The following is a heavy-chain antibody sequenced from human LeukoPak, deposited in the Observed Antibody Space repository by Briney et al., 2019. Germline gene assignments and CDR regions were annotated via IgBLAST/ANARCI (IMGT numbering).Heavy chain of an antibody. CDR2: IRYDGSNK. J-gene: IGHJ6*03. V-gene: IGHV3-30*02. CDR1: GFTFSSYG. Sequence: PGGSLRLSCAASGFTFSSYGMHWVRQAPGKGLEWVAFIRYDGSNKYYADSVKGRFTISRDNSKNTLYLQMNSLRAEDTAVYYCAKVGFGELWSYYYYYYMDVWGKGTTVTISS. D-gene: IGHD3-10*01. CDR3: AKVGFGELWSYYYYYYMDV.